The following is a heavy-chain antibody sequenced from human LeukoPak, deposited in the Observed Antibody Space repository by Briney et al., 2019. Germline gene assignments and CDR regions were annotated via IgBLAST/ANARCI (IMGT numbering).Heavy chain of an antibody. CDR3: ARGNHGDYVGDWFDP. CDR1: GGSISSYY. D-gene: IGHD4-17*01. CDR2: IYYSGST. J-gene: IGHJ5*02. V-gene: IGHV4-59*12. Sequence: PSETLSLTCTVSGGSISSYYWSWIRQPPGKGLEWIGYIYYSGSTDYNPSLKSRVTMSVDTSKNQFSLKLSSVTAADTAVYYCARGNHGDYVGDWFDPWGQGTLVTVSS.